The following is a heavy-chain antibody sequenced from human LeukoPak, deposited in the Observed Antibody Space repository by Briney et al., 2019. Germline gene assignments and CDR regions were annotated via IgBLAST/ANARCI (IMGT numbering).Heavy chain of an antibody. CDR3: ATVGIVPAATTYYYYYYYMDV. CDR1: GYTLTELS. J-gene: IGHJ6*03. D-gene: IGHD2-2*01. V-gene: IGHV1-24*01. CDR2: FDPEDGET. Sequence: ASVKVSCKVSGYTLTELSMHWVRQAPGKGLEWMGGFDPEDGETIYAQKSQGRVTMTEDTSTDTAYMELSSLRSEDTAVYYCATVGIVPAATTYYYYYYYMDVWGKGTTVTVSS.